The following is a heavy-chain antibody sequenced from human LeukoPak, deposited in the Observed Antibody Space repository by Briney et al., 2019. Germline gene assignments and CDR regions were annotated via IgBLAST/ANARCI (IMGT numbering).Heavy chain of an antibody. Sequence: ASVTVSCKSSGGTFSSYAIRWVRPAPGQGLAWMGRIIPILGIANYAQKFQGRVTITADKSTSTAYMELSSLRSEDTAVYYCARDAAHNYYGSGSYYEDWGQGTLVTVSS. D-gene: IGHD3-10*01. CDR1: GGTFSSYA. CDR3: ARDAAHNYYGSGSYYED. J-gene: IGHJ4*02. CDR2: IIPILGIA. V-gene: IGHV1-69*04.